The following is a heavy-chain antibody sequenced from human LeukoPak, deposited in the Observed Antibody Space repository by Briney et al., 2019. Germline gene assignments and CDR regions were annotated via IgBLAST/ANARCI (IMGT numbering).Heavy chain of an antibody. Sequence: APVKVSCKASGYPFTSYGISWVRQAPGQGLEWMGWISGYNGNTNYAQKLQGRVTMTTDTSTSTAYMELRSLRSDDTAVYYCARDYRKVFGVIIIDGMDVWGQGTTVTVSS. CDR3: ARDYRKVFGVIIIDGMDV. CDR1: GYPFTSYG. D-gene: IGHD3-3*01. J-gene: IGHJ6*02. CDR2: ISGYNGNT. V-gene: IGHV1-18*01.